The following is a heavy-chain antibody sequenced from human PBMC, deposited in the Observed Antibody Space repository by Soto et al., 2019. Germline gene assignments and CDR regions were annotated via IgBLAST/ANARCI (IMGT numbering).Heavy chain of an antibody. CDR1: NGPITGGGYL. D-gene: IGHD3-22*01. J-gene: IGHJ4*02. V-gene: IGHV4-31*03. CDR3: ARSEVVVIRFDS. CDR2: ISYNGRT. Sequence: QVQLQESGPGLVKPSQTLSLTCTVSNGPITGGGYLWGWIRQHPGKGLEWIGYISYNGRTSYNPSLKSRVSVSADTSKNQVSLKLSSVTVADTAVYYCARSEVVVIRFDSWGQGTLVTVSS.